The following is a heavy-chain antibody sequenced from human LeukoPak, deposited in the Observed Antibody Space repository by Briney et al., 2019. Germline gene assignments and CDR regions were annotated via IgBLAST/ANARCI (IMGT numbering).Heavy chain of an antibody. V-gene: IGHV5-51*01. CDR3: ARHLVSDSCSRVNAGYDY. Sequence: RGESLKISCKGSGYSFTSYWIGWVRQMPGKGLEWMGIIYPGDSDTRYSPSFQGQVTISADKSISTAYLQWSSLKASDTAMYYCARHLVSDSCSRVNAGYDYWGQGTLVTVSS. D-gene: IGHD2-21*01. CDR1: GYSFTSYW. CDR2: IYPGDSDT. J-gene: IGHJ4*02.